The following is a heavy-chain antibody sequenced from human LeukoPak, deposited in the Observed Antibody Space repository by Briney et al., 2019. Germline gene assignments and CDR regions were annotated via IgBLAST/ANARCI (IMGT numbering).Heavy chain of an antibody. V-gene: IGHV3-21*01. CDR1: GFTFSSYS. Sequence: SGGSLRLSCAASGFTFSSYSMNWVRQAPGKGLEWVSSISSSSSYIYYADSVEGRFTISRDNAKNSLYLQMNSLRAEDTAVYYCARDRPAAGSVSYYYYMDVWGKGTTVTVSS. CDR3: ARDRPAAGSVSYYYYMDV. J-gene: IGHJ6*03. D-gene: IGHD6-13*01. CDR2: ISSSSSYI.